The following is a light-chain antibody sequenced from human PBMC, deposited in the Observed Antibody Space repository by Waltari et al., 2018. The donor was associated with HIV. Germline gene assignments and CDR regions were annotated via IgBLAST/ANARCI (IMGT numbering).Light chain of an antibody. J-gene: IGLJ2*01. CDR1: SSDVGGYNY. CDR3: SSHAGSKVV. V-gene: IGLV2-8*01. CDR2: DVI. Sequence: QSALTQPPSASGSPGQSVTLSCTGTSSDVGGYNYVSWRQQHPGKAPKLMIYDVIKRPSGVPDRFSGSKSGNTASLTVSGLQPEDEADYYCSSHAGSKVVFGGGTRLTVL.